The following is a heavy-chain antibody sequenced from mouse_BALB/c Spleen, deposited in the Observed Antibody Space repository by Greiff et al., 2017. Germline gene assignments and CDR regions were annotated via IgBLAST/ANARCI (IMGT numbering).Heavy chain of an antibody. CDR1: GYTFTSYW. J-gene: IGHJ2*01. CDR3: TNYRYYFDY. Sequence: LKQPGSELVRPGASVKLSCKASGYTFTSYWMHWVKQRPGQGLEWIGNIYPGSGSTNYDEKFKSKATLTVDTSSSTAYMQLSSLTSEDSAVYYCTNYRYYFDYWGQGTTLTVSS. CDR2: IYPGSGST. V-gene: IGHV1S22*01. D-gene: IGHD2-14*01.